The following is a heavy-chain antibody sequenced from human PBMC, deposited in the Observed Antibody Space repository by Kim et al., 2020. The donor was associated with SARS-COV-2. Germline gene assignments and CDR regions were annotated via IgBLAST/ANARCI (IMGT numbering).Heavy chain of an antibody. V-gene: IGHV3-23*01. D-gene: IGHD4-4*01. CDR2: ITGSGGST. CDR3: AKTNDYSNYEGFDY. Sequence: GGSLRLSCAASGFTFSSNALNWVRQAPGTGLEWVSAITGSGGSTYYADSVKGRFTISRDHSKNTLSLQMNNLRAEDTAVYYCAKTNDYSNYEGFDYWGQGTLVTVSS. CDR1: GFTFSSNA. J-gene: IGHJ4*02.